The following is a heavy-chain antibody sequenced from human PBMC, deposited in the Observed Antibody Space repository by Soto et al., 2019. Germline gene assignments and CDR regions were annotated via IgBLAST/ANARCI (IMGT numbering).Heavy chain of an antibody. Sequence: QVHLVQSGAEVKKPGASVKVSCMASGYNFIAQNIHWVRQAPGLGLEWMGKMNPNSGSSDYAQWFAGSVTVPRAASISKVYMELTSVNSDDTAVYYCARERHLISPSDAVDLWCQGTMVIVSS. J-gene: IGHJ3*01. CDR1: GYNFIAQN. CDR3: ARERHLISPSDAVDL. CDR2: MNPNSGSS. V-gene: IGHV1-2*02.